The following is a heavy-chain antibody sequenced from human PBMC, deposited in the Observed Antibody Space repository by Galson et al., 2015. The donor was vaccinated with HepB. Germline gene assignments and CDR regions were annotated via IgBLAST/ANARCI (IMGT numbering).Heavy chain of an antibody. J-gene: IGHJ4*02. CDR2: ISGSGGST. CDR1: GLTFSSYA. V-gene: IGHV3-23*01. Sequence: SLRLSCAASGLTFSSYAMSWVRQAPGKGLEWVSAISGSGGSTYYADSVKGRFTISRDNSKNTLYLQMNSLRAEDTAVYYCAKALVQWLVKSGADYWGQGTLVTVSS. D-gene: IGHD6-19*01. CDR3: AKALVQWLVKSGADY.